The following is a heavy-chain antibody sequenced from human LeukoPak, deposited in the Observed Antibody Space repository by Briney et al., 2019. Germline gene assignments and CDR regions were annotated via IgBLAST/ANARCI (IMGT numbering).Heavy chain of an antibody. CDR3: AKGALRGYSAPGVFDI. CDR2: ISGSGGTT. CDR1: GFTFYSYA. D-gene: IGHD5-18*01. V-gene: IGHV3-23*01. Sequence: GGYLRLSCAASGFTFYSYAMTWVRQAPGKGLKWVSSISGSGGTTYYAGPVKGRFTISRDDSKNTVYLHMKNLRTEDAATYYCAKGALRGYSAPGVFDIWGRGTIVTVS. J-gene: IGHJ3*02.